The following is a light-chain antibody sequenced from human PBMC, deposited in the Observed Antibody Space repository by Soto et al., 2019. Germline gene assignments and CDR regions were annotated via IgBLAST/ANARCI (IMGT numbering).Light chain of an antibody. J-gene: IGLJ3*02. CDR3: TSYAGSNNLV. Sequence: QSALTQPPSASGSPGQSVTISCTGSSSGVGGYNYVSWYQQHPGKAPKLLIYEVSKRPSGVPDRFSGSKSGNTASLTVSGLRAEDEADYYCTSYAGSNNLVFGGGTKVTVL. CDR1: SSGVGGYNY. CDR2: EVS. V-gene: IGLV2-8*01.